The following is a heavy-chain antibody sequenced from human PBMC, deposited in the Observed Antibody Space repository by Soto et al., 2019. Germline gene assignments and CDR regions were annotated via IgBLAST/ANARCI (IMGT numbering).Heavy chain of an antibody. CDR3: ARAPGDYYYGMDV. J-gene: IGHJ6*02. CDR2: IKQDGSEK. Sequence: EVQLVESGGGLVQPGGSLRLSCAASGFTFSSYWMSWVRQAPGKGLEWVANIKQDGSEKYYVDSVKGRFTISRDNAKNSLYLQMNSLRAEDTAVYYCARAPGDYYYGMDVWGQGTTVTVSS. V-gene: IGHV3-7*01. CDR1: GFTFSSYW. D-gene: IGHD3-10*01.